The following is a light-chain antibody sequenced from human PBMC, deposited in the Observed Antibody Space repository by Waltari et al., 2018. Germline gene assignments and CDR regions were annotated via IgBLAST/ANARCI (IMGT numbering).Light chain of an antibody. CDR1: SSDVGGSNY. J-gene: IGLJ2*01. V-gene: IGLV2-14*01. Sequence: QSALTQPASVSGSPGQAITISCTGTSSDVGGSNYVSWYQQHPGKAPKLMIYEVSNRPSGVSNRLSCSKSGNTASLTISGLQAEDEADYCCSSYTSSSTVVFGGWTKLTVL. CDR3: SSYTSSSTVV. CDR2: EVS.